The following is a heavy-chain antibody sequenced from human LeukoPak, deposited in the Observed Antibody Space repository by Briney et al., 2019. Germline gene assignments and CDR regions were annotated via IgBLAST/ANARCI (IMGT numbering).Heavy chain of an antibody. CDR2: ISGDGSMT. Sequence: GGSLRLSCAVSGFTFRSYWMHWVRQAPGKGLVWVSRISGDGSMTNYADSVKGRFTISRYNAKNTVYLQMNSLRAEDTAVYYCARYSSSSGGASHYLDYWGQGTLVTVSS. J-gene: IGHJ4*02. D-gene: IGHD6-6*01. V-gene: IGHV3-74*01. CDR1: GFTFRSYW. CDR3: ARYSSSSGGASHYLDY.